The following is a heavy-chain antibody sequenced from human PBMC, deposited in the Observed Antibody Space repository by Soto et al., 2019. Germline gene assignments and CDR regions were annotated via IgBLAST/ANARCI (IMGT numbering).Heavy chain of an antibody. J-gene: IGHJ6*02. CDR1: GDSVSSNSAA. Sequence: SQTLSLTCAISGDSVSSNSAAWNWIRQSPSRGLEWLGRTYYRSKWYNDYAVSVKSRITINPDTSKNQFSLQLNSVTPEDTAVYYCARGFYSSGWHSAYYYYGMDVWGQGTTVTVSS. V-gene: IGHV6-1*01. CDR2: TYYRSKWYN. CDR3: ARGFYSSGWHSAYYYYGMDV. D-gene: IGHD6-25*01.